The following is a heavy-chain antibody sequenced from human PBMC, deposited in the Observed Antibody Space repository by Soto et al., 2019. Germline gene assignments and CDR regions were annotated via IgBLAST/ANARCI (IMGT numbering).Heavy chain of an antibody. CDR1: GYSFTNND. CDR2: MNPGSGDT. CDR3: ARMATFGSLNWFDP. D-gene: IGHD3-16*01. J-gene: IGHJ5*02. V-gene: IGHV1-8*01. Sequence: ASVKVSCKASGYSFTNNDVSWVRQATGQGLEWVGWMNPGSGDTGYAQKFQGRVTMTRDISIATAYMELSSLRSDDTAIYYCARMATFGSLNWFDPWGQGTLVTVSS.